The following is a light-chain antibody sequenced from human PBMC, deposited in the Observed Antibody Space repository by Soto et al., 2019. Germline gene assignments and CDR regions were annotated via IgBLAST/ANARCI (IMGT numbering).Light chain of an antibody. CDR3: QQYGSSPLT. V-gene: IGKV3-20*01. Sequence: EIVLTQSPGTLSLSPGERAILSCRASQSVSSSYLAWYRQKPGQAPSLLIYGASSRATGIPDRFSGSGSGTDFTLTISRLQSEDFAVYYCQQYGSSPLTFGQGTKVDIK. CDR2: GAS. CDR1: QSVSSSY. J-gene: IGKJ1*01.